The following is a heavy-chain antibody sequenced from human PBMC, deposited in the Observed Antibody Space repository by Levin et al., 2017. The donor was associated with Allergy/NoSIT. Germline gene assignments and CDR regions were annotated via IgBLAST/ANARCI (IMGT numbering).Heavy chain of an antibody. J-gene: IGHJ3*02. CDR2: INQDGSEK. Sequence: SCAASGFTLSNYWTTWVRQAPGKGLEWVTNINQDGSEKQYVDSVKGRFTISRDYANNSVYLQMSSLRADDTATYYCTRDPYDTVGYGGYGAFEIWGQGTMVSVSS. CDR1: GFTLSNYW. V-gene: IGHV3-7*01. CDR3: TRDPYDTVGYGGYGAFEI. D-gene: IGHD3-22*01.